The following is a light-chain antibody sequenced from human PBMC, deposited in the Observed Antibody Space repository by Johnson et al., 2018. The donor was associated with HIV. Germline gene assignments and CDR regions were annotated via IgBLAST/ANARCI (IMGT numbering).Light chain of an antibody. CDR2: DNN. J-gene: IGLJ1*01. CDR3: GTWDSSLSAARV. V-gene: IGLV1-51*01. CDR1: SSNIGKNY. Sequence: QSVLTQPPSVSAAPGQKVTISCSGSSSNIGKNYVSWYQQLPGTAPKLLIYDNNKRPSGIPDRFSGSKSGTSATLGITGLQTGDEADYYCGTWDSSLSAARVFVPGTKVTVL.